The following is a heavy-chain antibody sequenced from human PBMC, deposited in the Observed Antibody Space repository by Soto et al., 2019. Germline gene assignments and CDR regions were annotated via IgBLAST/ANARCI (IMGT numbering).Heavy chain of an antibody. J-gene: IGHJ6*02. CDR2: MNPNSGNT. D-gene: IGHD3-3*01. CDR3: AIFLNLPSFYDFWSGYYNYYYYGRYV. CDR1: GYTFTSYD. V-gene: IGHV1-8*01. Sequence: ASVKVSCKASGYTFTSYDINWVRQATGQGLEWMGWMNPNSGNTGYAQKFQGRVTMTRNTSISTAYMELSSLRSEDTAVYYCAIFLNLPSFYDFWSGYYNYYYYGRYVWG.